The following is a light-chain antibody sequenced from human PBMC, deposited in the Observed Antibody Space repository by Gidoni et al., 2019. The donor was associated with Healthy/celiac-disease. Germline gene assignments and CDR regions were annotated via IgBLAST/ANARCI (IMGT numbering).Light chain of an antibody. Sequence: YVLTPPPSVLVAPGPAARITCGGNNIGSNSVHWYQQKPGQAPVLVVYDDSDRPSGIPARFSGSNSGNTATLTISRVEAGDEADYYCQVWDSSSDHVVFGGGTKLTVL. V-gene: IGLV3-21*02. CDR1: NIGSNS. J-gene: IGLJ2*01. CDR2: DDS. CDR3: QVWDSSSDHVV.